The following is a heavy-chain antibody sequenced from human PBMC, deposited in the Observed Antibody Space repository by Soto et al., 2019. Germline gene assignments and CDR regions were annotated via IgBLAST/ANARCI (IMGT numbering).Heavy chain of an antibody. CDR2: IIPIFGTA. V-gene: IGHV1-69*13. Sequence: SVKVSCKASGGTFSSYAISWVRQAPGQGLEWMGGIIPIFGTANYAQKFQGRVTITADESTSTAYMELSSLRSEDTAVYYCARQEWTATGYYYGMDVWGQGTTVTVSS. D-gene: IGHD5-12*01. J-gene: IGHJ6*02. CDR3: ARQEWTATGYYYGMDV. CDR1: GGTFSSYA.